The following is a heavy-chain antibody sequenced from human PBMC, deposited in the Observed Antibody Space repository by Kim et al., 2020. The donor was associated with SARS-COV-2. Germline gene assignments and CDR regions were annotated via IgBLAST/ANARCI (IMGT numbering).Heavy chain of an antibody. CDR2: ISSSSSYI. V-gene: IGHV3-21*01. J-gene: IGHJ4*02. Sequence: GGSLRLSCAASGFTFSSYSMNWVRQAPGKGLEWVSSISSSSSYIYYADSVKGRFTISRDNAKNSLYLQMNSLRAEDTAVYYCARDKGLHGYEGPYFDYWGQGTLVTVSS. D-gene: IGHD5-12*01. CDR3: ARDKGLHGYEGPYFDY. CDR1: GFTFSSYS.